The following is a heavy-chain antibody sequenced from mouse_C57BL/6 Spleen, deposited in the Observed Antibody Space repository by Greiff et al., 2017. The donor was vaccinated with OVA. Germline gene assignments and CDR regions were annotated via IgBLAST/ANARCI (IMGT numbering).Heavy chain of an antibody. CDR2: IYPSDSET. D-gene: IGHD1-1*01. CDR1: GYTFTSYW. J-gene: IGHJ2*01. CDR3: ARDPYYGSSYGFDY. V-gene: IGHV1-61*01. Sequence: QVQLKQPGAELVRPGSSVKLSCKASGYTFTSYWMDWVKQRPGQGLEWIGNIYPSDSETHYNQKFKDKATLTVDKSSSTAYMQLSSLTSEDSAVYYCARDPYYGSSYGFDYWGQGTTLTVSS.